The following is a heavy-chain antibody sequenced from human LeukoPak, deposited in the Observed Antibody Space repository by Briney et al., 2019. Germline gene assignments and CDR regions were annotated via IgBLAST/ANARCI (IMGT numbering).Heavy chain of an antibody. CDR1: GGTFSSYA. J-gene: IGHJ3*02. Sequence: GASVKLSCKASGGTFSSYAISWVRQAPGQGLEWMGGIIPIFGTANYAQKFQGRVTITTDESTSTAYMELSSLRSEDTAVYYCARVGGGPFDAFDIWGQGTMVTVSS. V-gene: IGHV1-69*05. CDR2: IIPIFGTA. CDR3: ARVGGGPFDAFDI. D-gene: IGHD3-16*01.